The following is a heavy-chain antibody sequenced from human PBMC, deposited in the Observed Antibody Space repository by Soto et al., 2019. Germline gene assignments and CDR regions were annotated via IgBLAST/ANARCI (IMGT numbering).Heavy chain of an antibody. J-gene: IGHJ4*02. CDR1: GGSISSGDYY. Sequence: SETLSLTCTVSGGSISSGDYYWIWIRQPPGKGLEWIGYIYYSGSTYYNPSLKSRVTISVDTSKNQFSLKLSSVTAADTAVYYCARDKVGDYGDYYFDYWGQGTLVTVSS. CDR2: IYYSGST. CDR3: ARDKVGDYGDYYFDY. D-gene: IGHD4-17*01. V-gene: IGHV4-30-4*01.